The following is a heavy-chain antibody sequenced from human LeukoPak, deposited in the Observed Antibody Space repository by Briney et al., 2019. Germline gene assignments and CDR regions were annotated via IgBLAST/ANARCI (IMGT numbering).Heavy chain of an antibody. Sequence: PSETLSLTCTVSGGSISSSSYYWGWIRQPPGKGLEWIGSIYYSGSTYYNPSLKSRVTISVDTSKNQFSLKLSSVTAADTAVYYCVGKGTIFGVVFGYWGQGTLVTVSS. D-gene: IGHD3-3*01. CDR3: VGKGTIFGVVFGY. V-gene: IGHV4-39*01. CDR1: GGSISSSSYY. J-gene: IGHJ4*02. CDR2: IYYSGST.